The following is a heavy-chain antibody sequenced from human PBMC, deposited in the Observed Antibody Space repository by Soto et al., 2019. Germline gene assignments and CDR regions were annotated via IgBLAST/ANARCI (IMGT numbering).Heavy chain of an antibody. Sequence: GGSLRLSCAASVLTFSNYALNWVRQAPGKGLEWVSAITGGGGSTFYADSVKGRFTISRDNSRNTLYLQMNSLRAEDTALYYCAKAPDQGYGFYYFDYWGQGTLVTVSS. CDR3: AKAPDQGYGFYYFDY. J-gene: IGHJ4*02. V-gene: IGHV3-23*01. CDR1: VLTFSNYA. D-gene: IGHD5-18*01. CDR2: ITGGGGST.